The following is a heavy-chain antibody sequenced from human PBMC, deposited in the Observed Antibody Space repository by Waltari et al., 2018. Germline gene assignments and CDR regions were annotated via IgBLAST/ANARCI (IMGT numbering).Heavy chain of an antibody. J-gene: IGHJ4*02. Sequence: QVQLVQSGAEVKKPGASVKVSCKASGYTFTGYYMHWVRQAPGQGLEWMVRINPNSVGTNYAQKFQVRVTMTRDTSISTAYMELSRLRSDATAVYYCARWGGESSSSPDNDYWGQGTLVTVSS. CDR1: GYTFTGYY. D-gene: IGHD6-6*01. V-gene: IGHV1-2*06. CDR3: ARWGGESSSSPDNDY. CDR2: INPNSVGT.